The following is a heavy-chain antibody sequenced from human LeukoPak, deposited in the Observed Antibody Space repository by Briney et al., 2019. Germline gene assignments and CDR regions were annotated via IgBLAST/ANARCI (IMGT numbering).Heavy chain of an antibody. CDR2: ISGSGGST. CDR3: ARAKGIAAAEFDY. Sequence: PGGSLRLSCAASGFTFSSYAMSWVRQAPGKGLEWVSAISGSGGSTYYADSVKGRFTISRDNAKNSLYLQMNSLRAEDTALYHCARAKGIAAAEFDYWGQGTLVTVSS. V-gene: IGHV3-23*01. D-gene: IGHD6-13*01. CDR1: GFTFSSYA. J-gene: IGHJ4*02.